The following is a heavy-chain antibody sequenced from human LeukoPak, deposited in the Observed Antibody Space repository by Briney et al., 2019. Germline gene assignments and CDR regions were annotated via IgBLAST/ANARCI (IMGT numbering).Heavy chain of an antibody. Sequence: GGSLRLSCAASGFTVSTNYMTWVRQAPGKGLEWVSVIYKAGDPYNADSVKGRFSISRDNRKNMLYLQMNSLRAEDTAVYYCARGLIYYDSRGHYLAERPYLDCWGQGTLVTVSS. CDR3: ARGLIYYDSRGHYLAERPYLDC. CDR2: IYKAGDP. CDR1: GFTVSTNY. V-gene: IGHV3-53*01. D-gene: IGHD3-22*01. J-gene: IGHJ4*02.